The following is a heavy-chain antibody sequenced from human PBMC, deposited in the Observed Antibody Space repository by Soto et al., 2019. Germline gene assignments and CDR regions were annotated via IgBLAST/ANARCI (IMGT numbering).Heavy chain of an antibody. Sequence: HPVGSLRLSCAASGFTFSTFAMSWVRQAPGKGLEWVSFISGSGGSTSYADPVKGRFTISRDTSENMLYLQMNSLRLEDTAVCYCAKLRYYDFWSGENWFDPWGQGTLVTVSS. CDR1: GFTFSTFA. D-gene: IGHD3-3*01. V-gene: IGHV3-23*01. CDR2: ISGSGGST. J-gene: IGHJ5*02. CDR3: AKLRYYDFWSGENWFDP.